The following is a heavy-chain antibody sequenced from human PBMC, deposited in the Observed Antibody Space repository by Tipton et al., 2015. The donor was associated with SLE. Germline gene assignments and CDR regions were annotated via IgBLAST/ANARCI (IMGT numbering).Heavy chain of an antibody. V-gene: IGHV3-30*02. Sequence: SLRLSCAASGFTFRTYGMHWVRQAPGKGLEWDSFIRFDGNVKQYADSVRGRFTISRDNSKNTLSLQMDSLRPEDTSIYYCASILGNTNPSDFWGQGTLVTVSS. D-gene: IGHD2-8*01. J-gene: IGHJ4*02. CDR3: ASILGNTNPSDF. CDR1: GFTFRTYG. CDR2: IRFDGNVK.